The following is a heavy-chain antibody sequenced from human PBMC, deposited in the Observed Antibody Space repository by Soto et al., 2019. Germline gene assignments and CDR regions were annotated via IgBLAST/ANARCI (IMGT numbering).Heavy chain of an antibody. Sequence: QITLNESGPTQVKPRQTLTLTCTFSGFSLTTSGVGVGWIRQSPGKAPEWLALIYWDDDKRYSPSLKSRLSITKDTSKSLLVRTMAELDPADTATYYCAHRVLRTVFGLVTTTAVYFDFWGQGTPVAVSS. D-gene: IGHD3-3*01. CDR3: AHRVLRTVFGLVTTTAVYFDF. CDR1: GFSLTTSGVG. V-gene: IGHV2-5*02. J-gene: IGHJ4*02. CDR2: IYWDDDK.